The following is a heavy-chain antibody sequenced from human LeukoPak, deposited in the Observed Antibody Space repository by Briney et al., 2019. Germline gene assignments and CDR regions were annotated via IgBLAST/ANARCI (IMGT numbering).Heavy chain of an antibody. Sequence: SETLSLTCAVYGGSFSGYYWSWIRQPPGKGLEWIGYIYYSGSTNYNPSLKSRVTISVDTSKNQFSLKLRSVTAADTAVYYCARVSDERFSSGWHDYWGQGTLVTVSS. V-gene: IGHV4-59*01. D-gene: IGHD6-19*01. CDR2: IYYSGST. CDR3: ARVSDERFSSGWHDY. CDR1: GGSFSGYY. J-gene: IGHJ4*02.